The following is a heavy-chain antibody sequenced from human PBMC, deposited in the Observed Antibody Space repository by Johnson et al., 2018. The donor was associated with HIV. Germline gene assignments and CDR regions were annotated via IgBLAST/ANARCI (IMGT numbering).Heavy chain of an antibody. J-gene: IGHJ3*02. V-gene: IGHV3-25*05. CDR1: QFTFSSYY. CDR3: ARDIVAARGVIDAFDI. CDR2: VNPNGGST. Sequence: VQLVESGGGLAKPAWSPRLSCAASQFTFSSYYMNCVRQAPGNGLELVGQVNPNGGSTYLIDSVKGRFIISRDNSKNSLYLQMNSLRAEDTALYYCARDIVAARGVIDAFDIWGQGTMVTVSS. D-gene: IGHD6-6*01.